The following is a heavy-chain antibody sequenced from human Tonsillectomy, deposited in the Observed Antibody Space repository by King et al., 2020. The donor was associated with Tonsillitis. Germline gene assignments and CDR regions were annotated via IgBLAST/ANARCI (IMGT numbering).Heavy chain of an antibody. J-gene: IGHJ6*02. Sequence: VQLVESGGGLVKPGGSLRLSCAASGFTFSDAWMSWVRQTPGKGLEWVGRIKRKTDGGTTDYAAPVKGRFTISRDDSKNTLYLQMNSLKTQDTAVYYCTTAAYASSAYYYYYYYGMDVWGQGTTGTVSS. CDR3: TTAAYASSAYYYYYYYGMDV. CDR1: GFTFSDAW. D-gene: IGHD3-22*01. V-gene: IGHV3-15*01. CDR2: IKRKTDGGTT.